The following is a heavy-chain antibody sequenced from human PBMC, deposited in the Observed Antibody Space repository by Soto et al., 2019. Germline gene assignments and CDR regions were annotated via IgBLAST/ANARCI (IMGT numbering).Heavy chain of an antibody. CDR2: IYPGDSDT. Sequence: PGESLKISCKGSGYSFTTYWIGWVRQMPGKGLEWMGTIYPGDSDTRYSPSFQGQVTISADKSTSTAYLQWSSLKASDTAMYYCXRYYDFWSGPHYYGMDVWGRGTTVTVSS. D-gene: IGHD3-3*01. CDR1: GYSFTTYW. CDR3: XRYYDFWSGPHYYGMDV. J-gene: IGHJ6*02. V-gene: IGHV5-51*01.